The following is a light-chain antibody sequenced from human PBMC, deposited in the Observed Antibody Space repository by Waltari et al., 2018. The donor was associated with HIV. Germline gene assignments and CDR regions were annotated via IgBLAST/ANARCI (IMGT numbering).Light chain of an antibody. CDR1: SGPVPSGHY. CDR3: LLSYSGARPVV. CDR2: DTS. V-gene: IGLV7-46*01. Sequence: QAVVTQEPSLTVSPGGTVTLTCSSSSGPVPSGHYPYWFQQKPGQAPRTLIYDTSSRQSWTPTRFSGSLLGGKAALTLSGAQPEDEAEYYCLLSYSGARPVVFGGGTKLTVL. J-gene: IGLJ2*01.